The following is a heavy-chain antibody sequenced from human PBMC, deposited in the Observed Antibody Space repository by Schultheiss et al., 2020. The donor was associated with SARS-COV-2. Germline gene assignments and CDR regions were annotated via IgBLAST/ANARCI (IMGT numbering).Heavy chain of an antibody. D-gene: IGHD4-17*01. CDR1: GFTFSRYG. CDR2: IWYDGSNK. J-gene: IGHJ4*02. Sequence: GESLKISCAASGFTFSRYGMHWVRQAPGKGLEWVAVIWYDGSNKYYTDSVKGRFTISRDNTKNTLYLQMNSLRAEDTAVYFCAKDPPDYGDVSLYYFDYWGQGTLVTVSS. CDR3: AKDPPDYGDVSLYYFDY. V-gene: IGHV3-33*06.